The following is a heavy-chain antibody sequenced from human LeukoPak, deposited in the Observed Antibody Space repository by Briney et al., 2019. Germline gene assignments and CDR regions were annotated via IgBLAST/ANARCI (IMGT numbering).Heavy chain of an antibody. J-gene: IGHJ4*02. V-gene: IGHV4-30-2*01. D-gene: IGHD6-25*01. CDR3: ARSPRGNYFDS. CDR2: VYHGGTT. Sequence: SETLSLTCAVSGGSISSRDYSWNWIRQPPGKGLEWIGSVYHGGTTYYNPSLKSRVSISEDRSNNQFFLKLSSVTAADTAMYFCARSPRGNYFDSWGQGTLVTVSS. CDR1: GGSISSRDYS.